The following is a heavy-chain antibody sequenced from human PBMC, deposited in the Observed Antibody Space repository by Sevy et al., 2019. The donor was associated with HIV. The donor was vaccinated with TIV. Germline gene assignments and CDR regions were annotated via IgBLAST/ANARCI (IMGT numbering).Heavy chain of an antibody. CDR2: ISGGGGSI. CDR1: GFTFSSYA. V-gene: IGHV3-23*01. J-gene: IGHJ5*02. CDR3: AKEKRYCGGDCYAPPTRFDP. Sequence: GESLKISCVASGFTFSSYAMSWVRQAKGKGLEWVSVISGGGGSIFYADSVKGRFTISRDNSKNTVYLQMSNLRAEDTAVYYCAKEKRYCGGDCYAPPTRFDPWGQGTQVTVSS. D-gene: IGHD2-21*02.